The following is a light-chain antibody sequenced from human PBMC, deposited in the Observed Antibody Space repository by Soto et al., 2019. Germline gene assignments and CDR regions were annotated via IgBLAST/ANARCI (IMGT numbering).Light chain of an antibody. Sequence: EILLTQSRGTLSLSPGDRATLSCRGSQSLGSGYLAWYRQKPGQAPRLLIYGASTRATGSPARFSGSGSGTEFTLTINSLQSEDFAVYYCQQYNNWPRTIGQGTKVDIK. CDR3: QQYNNWPRT. CDR1: QSLGSGY. CDR2: GAS. V-gene: IGKV3-15*01. J-gene: IGKJ1*01.